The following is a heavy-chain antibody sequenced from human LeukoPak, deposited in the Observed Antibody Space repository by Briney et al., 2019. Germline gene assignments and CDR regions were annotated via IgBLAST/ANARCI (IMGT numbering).Heavy chain of an antibody. V-gene: IGHV3-53*01. CDR1: GFTVSSNY. D-gene: IGHD3-22*01. CDR2: IYTGGSS. Sequence: GGSLRLSCAASGFTVSSNYMSWVRQAPGKGLEWVSLIYTGGSSYYADSVKGRFTISRDTSINTLYLQMNSLRVEDAAVYYCARVTLGFDSRTYYPTTFDYWGQGTQVTVSS. J-gene: IGHJ4*02. CDR3: ARVTLGFDSRTYYPTTFDY.